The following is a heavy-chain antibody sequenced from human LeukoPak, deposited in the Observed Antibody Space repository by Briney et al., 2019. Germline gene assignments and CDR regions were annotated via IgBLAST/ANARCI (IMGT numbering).Heavy chain of an antibody. V-gene: IGHV3-11*04. CDR2: ISSSGSTI. D-gene: IGHD2-2*01. CDR3: ARDSAYQLPIYYYYYMDV. CDR1: GFTFSDYY. J-gene: IGHJ6*03. Sequence: GGSLRLSCAASGFTFSDYYMSWTRQAPGKGLEWVSYISSSGSTIYYADSVKGRFTISRDNAKNSLYLQMNSLRAEDTAVYYCARDSAYQLPIYYYYYMDVWGKGTTVTVSS.